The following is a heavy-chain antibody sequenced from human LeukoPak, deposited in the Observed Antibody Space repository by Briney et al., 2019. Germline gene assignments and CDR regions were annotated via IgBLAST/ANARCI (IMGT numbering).Heavy chain of an antibody. CDR3: ARGGYYYFDY. J-gene: IGHJ4*02. D-gene: IGHD3-22*01. Sequence: GGSLRLSCAASGFTFDDYAMHWVRQAPGKGLEWVSGISWNSGSIVYVDSVKGRFTISRDNAKNSLYLQMNSLRSEDTAVYYCARGGYYYFDYWGQGTLVTVSS. V-gene: IGHV3-9*01. CDR2: ISWNSGSI. CDR1: GFTFDDYA.